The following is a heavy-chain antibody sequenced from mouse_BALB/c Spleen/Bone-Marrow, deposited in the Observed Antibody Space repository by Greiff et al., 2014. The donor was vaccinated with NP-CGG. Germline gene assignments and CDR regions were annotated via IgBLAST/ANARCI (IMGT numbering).Heavy chain of an antibody. D-gene: IGHD2-4*01. V-gene: IGHV14-4*02. CDR2: IDPENGDT. Sequence: VQLQQSGAELVRSGASVKLSCTASGFNIKDYYMHWVKQRPEQGLEWIGWIDPENGDTEYAPKFQGKATMTANTSSNTAYRQLSSLTAEDTAIYYCNARGDYDFDYFDYWGQGTTLTVSS. CDR3: NARGDYDFDYFDY. CDR1: GFNIKDYY. J-gene: IGHJ2*01.